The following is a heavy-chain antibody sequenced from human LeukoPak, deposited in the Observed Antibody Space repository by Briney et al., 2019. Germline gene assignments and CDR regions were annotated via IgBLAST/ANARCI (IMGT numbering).Heavy chain of an antibody. CDR3: AKERSYYDSSGFDY. V-gene: IGHV3-23*01. CDR2: ISGSGGST. CDR1: GFTFSSYA. J-gene: IGHJ4*02. Sequence: GGSLTLSCAASGFTFSSYAMSWVRQARGKGREWVSAISGSGGSTYYGDSVKGRFTISRDNSKNTLYLQMNSLRAEDTAVYYCAKERSYYDSSGFDYWGQGTLVTVSS. D-gene: IGHD3-22*01.